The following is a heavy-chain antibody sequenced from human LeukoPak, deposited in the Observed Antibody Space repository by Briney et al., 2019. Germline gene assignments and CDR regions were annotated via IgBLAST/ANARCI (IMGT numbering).Heavy chain of an antibody. CDR2: INHSGST. Sequence: SETLSLTCAVYGGSFSGYYWSWIRQPPGKGLEWIGEINHSGSTNYNPSLKSRVTISVDTSKNQFSLKLSSVTAADTAVYYCARDVPPGYSGVGGFDYWGQGTLVTVSS. V-gene: IGHV4-34*01. CDR3: ARDVPPGYSGVGGFDY. CDR1: GGSFSGYY. J-gene: IGHJ4*02. D-gene: IGHD5-12*01.